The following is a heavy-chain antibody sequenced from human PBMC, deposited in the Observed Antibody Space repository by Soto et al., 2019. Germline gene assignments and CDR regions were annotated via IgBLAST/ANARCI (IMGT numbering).Heavy chain of an antibody. Sequence: SETLSLTCNVSGRSINSYYWSWVRQPPGKGLEWIGYIYDSGITNYNPSLKSRVTMSADTSKNQFSLKLTSVTGADTAVYYCARTYDSNGYANEFDSWGQGILVTVSS. V-gene: IGHV4-59*01. CDR1: GRSINSYY. CDR2: IYDSGIT. CDR3: ARTYDSNGYANEFDS. J-gene: IGHJ4*02. D-gene: IGHD3-22*01.